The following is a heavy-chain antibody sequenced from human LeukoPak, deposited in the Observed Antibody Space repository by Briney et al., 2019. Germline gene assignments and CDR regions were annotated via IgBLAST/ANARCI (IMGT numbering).Heavy chain of an antibody. CDR1: GFTFSSYG. CDR2: ISYDGSNK. Sequence: QSGGSLRLSCAASGFTFSSYGMHWVRQAPGKGLEWVAVISYDGSNKYYADSVKGRFTISRDNSKNTLYLQMNSLRAEDTAVYYCAKELDIVVVPAAMLDYWGQGTLVTVSS. CDR3: AKELDIVVVPAAMLDY. J-gene: IGHJ4*02. V-gene: IGHV3-30*18. D-gene: IGHD2-2*03.